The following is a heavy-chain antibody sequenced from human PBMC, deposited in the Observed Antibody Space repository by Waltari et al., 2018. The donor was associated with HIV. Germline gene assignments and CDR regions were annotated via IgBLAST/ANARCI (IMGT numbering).Heavy chain of an antibody. CDR2: ISATGHNI. Sequence: DVQLVASGGGLVPPGGSLGLSCAASGFTLVNFVCFWVRRGPGAGLEWVSYISATGHNIYYADSVQGRFTISRDNVRNILHLRIDDLRVDDTATYYCVRGGAAWSAGGFQVAQPGPWGQGALVTVSS. CDR1: GFTLVNFV. J-gene: IGHJ5*02. CDR3: VRGGAAWSAGGFQVAQPGP. V-gene: IGHV3-48*03. D-gene: IGHD2-15*01.